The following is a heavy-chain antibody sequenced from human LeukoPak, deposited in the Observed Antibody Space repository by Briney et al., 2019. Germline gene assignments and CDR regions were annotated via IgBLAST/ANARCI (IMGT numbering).Heavy chain of an antibody. CDR2: ISAYNGNT. CDR1: GYTFTSYG. CDR3: ARQSRLLWFGGGTSTYYFDY. Sequence: ASVKVSCKASGYTFTSYGISWVRQAPGQGLEWMGWISAYNGNTNHAQKLQGRVTMTTDTSTSTAYMELRSLRSDDTAVYYCARQSRLLWFGGGTSTYYFDYWGQGTLVTVSS. D-gene: IGHD3-10*01. J-gene: IGHJ4*02. V-gene: IGHV1-18*01.